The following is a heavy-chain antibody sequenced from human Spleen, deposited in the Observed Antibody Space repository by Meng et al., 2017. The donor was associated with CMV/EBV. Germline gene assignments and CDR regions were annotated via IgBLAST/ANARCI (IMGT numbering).Heavy chain of an antibody. V-gene: IGHV7-4-1*01. CDR2: INTNTGNP. CDR3: VRDLEKYSSSGYYYYGMDV. Sequence: ASVKVSCQTSGYTFSNYGLNWVRQAPGQGLEWMGWINTNTGNPTYAQGFTGRFVFTLDTSVSTAYLQIFSLKAEDTAVYYCVRDLEKYSSSGYYYYGMDVWGQGTTVTVSS. D-gene: IGHD6-19*01. J-gene: IGHJ6*02. CDR1: GYTFSNYG.